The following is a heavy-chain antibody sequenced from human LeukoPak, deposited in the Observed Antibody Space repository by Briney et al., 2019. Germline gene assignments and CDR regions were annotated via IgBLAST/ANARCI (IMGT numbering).Heavy chain of an antibody. CDR1: GFTFSSYC. V-gene: IGHV3-21*01. J-gene: IGHJ4*02. D-gene: IGHD5-12*01. Sequence: GSLRLSWAASGFTFSSYCMHWVRQAPGKGVEWVSFISSSSSYIYYADSVKGRFTISRDNAKNSLYLQMNSLRAEDTAVYYCARGRVATDDFDYWGQGTLVTVSS. CDR2: ISSSSSYI. CDR3: ARGRVATDDFDY.